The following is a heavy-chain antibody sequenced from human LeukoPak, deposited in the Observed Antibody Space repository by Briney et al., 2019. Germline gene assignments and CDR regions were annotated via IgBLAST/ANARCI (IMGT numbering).Heavy chain of an antibody. D-gene: IGHD2-15*01. J-gene: IGHJ6*02. Sequence: SVKVSCKASGGTFSSYAISWVRQAPGQGLEWMGRIIPILGIANYAQKSQGRVTITADKSTSTAYMELSSLRSEDTAVYYCARQPDCSGGSCYDYYYYGMDVWGQGTTVTVSS. V-gene: IGHV1-69*04. CDR3: ARQPDCSGGSCYDYYYYGMDV. CDR1: GGTFSSYA. CDR2: IIPILGIA.